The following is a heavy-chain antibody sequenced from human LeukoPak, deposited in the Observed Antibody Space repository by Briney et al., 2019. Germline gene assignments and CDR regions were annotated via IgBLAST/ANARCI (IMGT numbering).Heavy chain of an antibody. D-gene: IGHD3-22*01. CDR3: ARRPRSGYYLDY. J-gene: IGHJ4*02. Sequence: SETLSLTCTVSSGXIISSDYYWGWIRQSPGKGLEWIGSIHYSGSAYYSPSLKSRVAISIDPSKNQFSLKLSSVTAADTAVYFCARRPRSGYYLDYWGQGTLVTVSS. CDR1: SGXIISSDYY. CDR2: IHYSGSA. V-gene: IGHV4-39*01.